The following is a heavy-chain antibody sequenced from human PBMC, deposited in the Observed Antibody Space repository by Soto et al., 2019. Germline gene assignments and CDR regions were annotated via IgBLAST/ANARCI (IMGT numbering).Heavy chain of an antibody. CDR3: ARHPGYCFSTSCYGYYTMGV. CDR1: GDSISSNNYY. V-gene: IGHV4-39*01. Sequence: QLQLQESGPGLVKPSETLSLTCTVSGDSISSNNYYWGWIRQPPGKGLEWIGGINYSGNTYYNPHLESGVTISVDTAQNPFALKLSAVTVADTAVYYCARHPGYCFSTSCYGYYTMGVWGQGTTVTVSS. J-gene: IGHJ6*02. CDR2: INYSGNT. D-gene: IGHD2-2*01.